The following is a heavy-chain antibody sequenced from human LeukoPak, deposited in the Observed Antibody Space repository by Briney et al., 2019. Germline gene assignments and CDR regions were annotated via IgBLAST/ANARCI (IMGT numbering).Heavy chain of an antibody. CDR1: GYTFTGYY. CDR2: INPNSGGT. CDR3: ARIRLATSYFDY. Sequence: ASVKVSCKASGYTFTGYYMHWVRQAPGQGLEWMGWINPNSGGTNYAQMFQGRVTMTRDTSISTAYMELSRLRSDDTAVYYCARIRLATSYFDYWGQGTLVTVSS. J-gene: IGHJ4*02. V-gene: IGHV1-2*02.